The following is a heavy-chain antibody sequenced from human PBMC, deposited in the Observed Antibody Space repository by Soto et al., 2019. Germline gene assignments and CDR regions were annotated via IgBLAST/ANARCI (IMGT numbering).Heavy chain of an antibody. CDR3: ARYYASSAAGTYQFDF. V-gene: IGHV4-31*03. CDR1: GGSISSGGYY. Sequence: TLSLTCTVSGGSISSGGYYWSWIRQHPGKGLEWIGYIYYSGSTYYNPSLKSRVTISVDTSKNQFSLKLSSVTAADTAVYYCARYYASSAAGTYQFDFWGQGTLVTVSS. D-gene: IGHD3-16*01. CDR2: IYYSGST. J-gene: IGHJ4*02.